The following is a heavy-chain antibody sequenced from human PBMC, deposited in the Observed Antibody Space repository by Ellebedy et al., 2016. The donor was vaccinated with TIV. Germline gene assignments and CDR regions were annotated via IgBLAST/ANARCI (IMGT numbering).Heavy chain of an antibody. CDR3: ATDRGSDV. D-gene: IGHD6-25*01. J-gene: IGHJ3*01. CDR1: GFSFSGWW. CDR2: IYADTGET. V-gene: IGHV3-74*01. Sequence: GESLKISCAASGFSFSGWWMHWVRQAPGKGLVWVSRIYADTGETHYADSVKGRFTISSDSAKNTLYLQMNSLRVYDTAVYYCATDRGSDVWGQGTMVTVSA.